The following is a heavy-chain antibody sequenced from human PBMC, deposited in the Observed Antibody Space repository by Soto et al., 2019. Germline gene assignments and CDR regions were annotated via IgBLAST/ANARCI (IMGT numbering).Heavy chain of an antibody. Sequence: PGGSLRLSCAASGFTFSSYSMNWVRQAPGKGLEWVAVISYDGSNKYYADSVKGRFTISRDNSKNTLYLQMNSLRAEDTAVYYCARDYGTIFGVVIIGPWDYSYGMDVWGQGTTVTVSS. CDR2: ISYDGSNK. V-gene: IGHV3-30*03. CDR3: ARDYGTIFGVVIIGPWDYSYGMDV. CDR1: GFTFSSYS. J-gene: IGHJ6*02. D-gene: IGHD3-3*01.